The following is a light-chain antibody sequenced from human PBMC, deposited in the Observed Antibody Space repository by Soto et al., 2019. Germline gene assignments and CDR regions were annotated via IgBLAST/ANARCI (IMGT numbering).Light chain of an antibody. J-gene: IGKJ2*01. Sequence: EIVLTQSPGTLSLSPGERATLSCRASRSVSYYLAWYEEKPGQAPSLLIYDASSRATGVPDRFSGSGSGTAFTLTISSLQSEDFPLYYCQQYYKWPPYTFGQGTKVDIK. V-gene: IGKV3D-15*01. CDR1: RSVSYY. CDR2: DAS. CDR3: QQYYKWPPYT.